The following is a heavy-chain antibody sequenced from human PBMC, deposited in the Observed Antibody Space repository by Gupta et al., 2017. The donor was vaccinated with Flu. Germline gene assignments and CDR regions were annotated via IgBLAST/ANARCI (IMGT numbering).Heavy chain of an antibody. J-gene: IGHJ6*02. CDR2: ISYDGSNK. V-gene: IGHV3-30*18. CDR3: AKTFGVVIKGYYYGMDV. D-gene: IGHD3-3*01. CDR1: SYG. Sequence: SYGMHWVRQAPGKGLEWVAVISYDGSNKYYADSVKGRFTISRDNSKNTLYLQMNSLRAEDTAVYYCAKTFGVVIKGYYYGMDVWGQGTTVTVSS.